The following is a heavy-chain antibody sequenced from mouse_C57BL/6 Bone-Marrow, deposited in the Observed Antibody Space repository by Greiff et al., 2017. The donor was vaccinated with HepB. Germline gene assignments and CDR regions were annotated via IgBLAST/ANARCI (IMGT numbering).Heavy chain of an antibody. CDR3: ATYYSNFAGFAY. CDR2: IDPANGNT. D-gene: IGHD2-5*01. J-gene: IGHJ3*01. CDR1: GFNIKNTY. V-gene: IGHV14-3*01. Sequence: EVKVVESVAELVRPGASVKLSCTASGFNIKNTYMHWVKQRPEQGLEWIGRIDPANGNTKYAPKFQGKATITADTSSNTAYLQLSSLTSEDTAIYYCATYYSNFAGFAYWGQGTRVTVSA.